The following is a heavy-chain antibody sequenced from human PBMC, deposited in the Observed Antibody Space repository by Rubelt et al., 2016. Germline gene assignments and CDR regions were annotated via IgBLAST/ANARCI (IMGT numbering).Heavy chain of an antibody. D-gene: IGHD6-19*01. CDR1: GFTFDNYA. J-gene: IGHJ4*02. V-gene: IGHV3-23*01. CDR2: ISGSGGST. Sequence: EVQLLESGGGLVQPGGSLRLSCAASGFTFDNYAMSWVRQAPGKGLEWVSSISGSGGSTNYADSVKGRFAVSRDNSKNTLYLQLNRLRAEDTAIYYCVKEGAYSSGSRFDYWGQGTLVTVSS. CDR3: VKEGAYSSGSRFDY.